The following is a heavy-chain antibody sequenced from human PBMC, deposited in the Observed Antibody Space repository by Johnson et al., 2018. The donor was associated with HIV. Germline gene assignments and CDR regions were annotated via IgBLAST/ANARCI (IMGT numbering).Heavy chain of an antibody. CDR2: ISSSGSTI. V-gene: IGHV3-11*04. J-gene: IGHJ3*02. Sequence: QVQLVETGGGLVKPGGSLRLSCAASGFTFSDYYMSRIRQAPGKGLEWVSYISSSGSTIYYADSVKCRFTISRDNATNSLYLQMNSLSAEDTAVYYCARDRTGLIIAAAGHDAFDIWGQGTMVTVSS. CDR3: ARDRTGLIIAAAGHDAFDI. D-gene: IGHD6-13*01. CDR1: GFTFSDYY.